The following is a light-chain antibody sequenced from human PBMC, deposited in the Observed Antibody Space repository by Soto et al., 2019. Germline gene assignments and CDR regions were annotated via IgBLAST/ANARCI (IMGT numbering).Light chain of an antibody. V-gene: IGKV1D-16*01. Sequence: DIQMTQSPSSLSASVGDRVTITCRASQDISKWLGWYQQKPEKAPKSLIYATSTLQSRVPSRFSGSGSGTDFTLIINSLQPEDFATYYWQQYSTHPYTFGQGTRLEIK. J-gene: IGKJ2*01. CDR1: QDISKW. CDR3: QQYSTHPYT. CDR2: ATS.